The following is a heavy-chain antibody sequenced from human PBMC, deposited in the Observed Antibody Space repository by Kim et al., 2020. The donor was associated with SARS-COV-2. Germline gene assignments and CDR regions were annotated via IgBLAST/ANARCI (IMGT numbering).Heavy chain of an antibody. CDR2: INVAGTSA. D-gene: IGHD3-16*01. CDR3: ARGLGGGAGL. CDR1: GFIFSNHW. Sequence: GGSLRLSCAASGFIFSNHWMYWVRQAPGRGLVWVSRINVAGTSATYADSVRGRFTISRDNGKNTLYMQMNSLRAEDTAVYYCARGLGGGAGLWGQGTLVTVSS. J-gene: IGHJ4*02. V-gene: IGHV3-74*01.